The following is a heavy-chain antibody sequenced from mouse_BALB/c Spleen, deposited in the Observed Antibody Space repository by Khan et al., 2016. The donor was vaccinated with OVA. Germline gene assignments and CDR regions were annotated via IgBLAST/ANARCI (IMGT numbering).Heavy chain of an antibody. CDR3: VRDGAYLGNDGCFAY. Sequence: QVQLQQSGAELARPGASVKMSCKASGYTFTSYTIHWIKLRPGQGLEWIGFINPSNGYTNYNQKFKDKATLTADKSSTTVYMQLSSLTSDDSAVNNCVRDGAYLGNDGCFAYWGQGTLVTVSA. CDR1: GYTFTSYT. D-gene: IGHD2-10*01. V-gene: IGHV1-4*01. CDR2: INPSNGYT. J-gene: IGHJ3*01.